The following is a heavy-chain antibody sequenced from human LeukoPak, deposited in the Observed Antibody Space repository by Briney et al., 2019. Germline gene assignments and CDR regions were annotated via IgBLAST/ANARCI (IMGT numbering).Heavy chain of an antibody. CDR3: ARDSQAVPARSTWFDS. Sequence: PGRSLRLSCAASGFTFDISGMHWVRQAPGKGLEWVAVIRYDGSNKYYADSVKGRFTISRDNSKNTLYLQMDSLRAEDTAVYYCARDSQAVPARSTWFDSWGQGTLVTVSS. CDR1: GFTFDISG. J-gene: IGHJ5*01. D-gene: IGHD6-19*01. V-gene: IGHV3-33*01. CDR2: IRYDGSNK.